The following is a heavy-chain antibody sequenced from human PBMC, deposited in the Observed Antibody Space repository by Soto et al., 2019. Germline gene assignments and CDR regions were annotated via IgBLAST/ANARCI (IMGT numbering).Heavy chain of an antibody. J-gene: IGHJ6*02. V-gene: IGHV4-59*01. D-gene: IGHD3-10*01. Sequence: SETLSLTCTVSGGSISSYYWSWIRQPPGKGLEWIGYIYYSGSTNYNPSLKSRVTISVDTSKNQFSLKLSSVTAADTAVYYCARGTNGSGSYFSPYYYYGMDVWGQGTTVTV. CDR3: ARGTNGSGSYFSPYYYYGMDV. CDR1: GGSISSYY. CDR2: IYYSGST.